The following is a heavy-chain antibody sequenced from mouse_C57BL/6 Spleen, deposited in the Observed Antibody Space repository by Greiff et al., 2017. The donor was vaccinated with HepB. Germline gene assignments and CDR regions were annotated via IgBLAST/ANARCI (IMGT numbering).Heavy chain of an antibody. V-gene: IGHV3-6*01. CDR3: ARDSVYYFDY. CDR1: GYSITSGYY. J-gene: IGHJ2*01. Sequence: EVKLLESGPGLVKPSQSLSLTCSVTGYSITSGYYWNWIRQFPGNKLEWMGYISYDGSNNYNPSLKNRISIPRDTSKNQFFLKLNSVTTEDTATYYCARDSVYYFDYWGQGTTLTVSS. CDR2: ISYDGSN.